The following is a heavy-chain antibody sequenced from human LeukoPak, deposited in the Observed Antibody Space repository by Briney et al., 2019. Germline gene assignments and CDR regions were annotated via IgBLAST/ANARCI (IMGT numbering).Heavy chain of an antibody. CDR3: ARTYSSSSPFDY. V-gene: IGHV3-21*01. J-gene: IGHJ4*02. Sequence: GGTLRRSSATSGFTFSSYSMNRVRQAPGKGLVWISSISSSSSYIYYADSVKGRFTISRDNAKNSLYLQMNSLRAEDTAVYYCARTYSSSSPFDYWGQGTLVTVSS. CDR2: ISSSSSYI. CDR1: GFTFSSYS. D-gene: IGHD6-6*01.